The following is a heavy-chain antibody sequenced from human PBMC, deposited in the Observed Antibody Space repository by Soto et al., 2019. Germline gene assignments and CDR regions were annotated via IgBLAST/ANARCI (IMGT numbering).Heavy chain of an antibody. CDR3: ARGFIGAYFYYYGMDF. V-gene: IGHV1-3*01. Sequence: QVQLVQSGAEVKKPGASVKVSCKASGYTFTSYAMHWVRQAPGQRLEWMGWINADNGNTKYSQNFQGRVTITRGTSACTAYLELSSLRSEDTAVYYCARGFIGAYFYYYGMDFWGQGTTVTVSS. D-gene: IGHD1-26*01. CDR2: INADNGNT. J-gene: IGHJ6*02. CDR1: GYTFTSYA.